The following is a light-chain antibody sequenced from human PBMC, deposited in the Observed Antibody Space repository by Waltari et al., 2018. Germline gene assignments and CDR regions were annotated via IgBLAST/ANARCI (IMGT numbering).Light chain of an antibody. V-gene: IGKV1-12*01. CDR2: DAS. Sequence: DIQMTQSPSSVSASVGDRVTLTCRASQGIASRLAWYQQKQGKAPKRLIYDASSLHNGVPSRFICSGSGTDFTLTIRGLQPEDFATYYCQQVNSFPRTFGQGTTVDVK. CDR3: QQVNSFPRT. CDR1: QGIASR. J-gene: IGKJ1*01.